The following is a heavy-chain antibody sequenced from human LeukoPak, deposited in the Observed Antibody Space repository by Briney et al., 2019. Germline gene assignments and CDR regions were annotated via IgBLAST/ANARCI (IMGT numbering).Heavy chain of an antibody. Sequence: GSLRLSCAASGFTFSSYEMNWVRQAPGKGLEWVSGISASGGNTYYADSVKGRFTIPRDNSKNTLDLQMNSLRAEDTAVYYCARGGDYGVKIDHWGQGTLVTVSS. D-gene: IGHD4-17*01. V-gene: IGHV3-23*01. CDR1: GFTFSSYE. J-gene: IGHJ4*02. CDR2: ISASGGNT. CDR3: ARGGDYGVKIDH.